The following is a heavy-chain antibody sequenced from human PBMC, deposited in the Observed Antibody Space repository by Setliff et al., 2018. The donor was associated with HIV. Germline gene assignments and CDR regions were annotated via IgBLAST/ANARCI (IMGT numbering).Heavy chain of an antibody. Sequence: AAVKVSCQASGYSFTTHDRNWVRQSPGQGLEWMGWMNPDSGNTFYAQKFKGRVTMTSDTSTNTAYMELIRLTYDDTAVYFCARGSMIMVMLILVSAFDIWGQGTLVTVSS. CDR3: ARGSMIMVMLILVSAFDI. D-gene: IGHD2-21*01. CDR1: GYSFTTHD. J-gene: IGHJ3*02. CDR2: MNPDSGNT. V-gene: IGHV1-8*02.